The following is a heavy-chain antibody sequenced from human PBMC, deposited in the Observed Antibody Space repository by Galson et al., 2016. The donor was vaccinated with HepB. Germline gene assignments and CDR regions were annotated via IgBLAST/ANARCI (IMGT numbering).Heavy chain of an antibody. V-gene: IGHV3-7*01. CDR2: LRQDGSDK. Sequence: SLRLSCAASGFTFSNYWMGWVRQAPGKGLECVANLRQDGSDKYYVDSVMGRFTISRDNAKNSLYLQMNSLSAEDTAVYYCATGGSRGISDAFGFWGQGTMVTVSS. CDR1: GFTFSNYW. J-gene: IGHJ3*01. CDR3: ATGGSRGISDAFGF. D-gene: IGHD3-16*01.